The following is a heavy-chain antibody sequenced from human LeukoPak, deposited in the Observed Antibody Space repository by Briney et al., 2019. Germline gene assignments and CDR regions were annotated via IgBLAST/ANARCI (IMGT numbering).Heavy chain of an antibody. J-gene: IGHJ6*02. CDR1: GYTFTSYD. D-gene: IGHD6-19*01. V-gene: IGHV1-8*01. CDR2: MNPNSGNT. Sequence: ASVKVSCKASGYTFTSYDINWVRQATGQGLEWMGWMNPNSGNTGYAQKFQGRVTMTRNTSVSTAYMELSSLRSEDTAVYYCARITGSGWYLSLHYYYYYGMDVWGQGTTVTVSS. CDR3: ARITGSGWYLSLHYYYYYGMDV.